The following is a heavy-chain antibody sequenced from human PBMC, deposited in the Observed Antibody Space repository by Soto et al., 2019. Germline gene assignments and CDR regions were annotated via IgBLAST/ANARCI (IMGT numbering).Heavy chain of an antibody. J-gene: IGHJ3*02. CDR2: IYYSGST. Sequence: PSETLSLTCTVSGGSISSYYWSWIRQPPGKGLEWIGYIYYSGSTNYNPSLKSRVTISVDTSKNQFSLKLSSVTAADTAVYYCARELRFFYNAFDIWGQGTVTVSS. D-gene: IGHD3-3*01. CDR3: ARELRFFYNAFDI. V-gene: IGHV4-59*01. CDR1: GGSISSYY.